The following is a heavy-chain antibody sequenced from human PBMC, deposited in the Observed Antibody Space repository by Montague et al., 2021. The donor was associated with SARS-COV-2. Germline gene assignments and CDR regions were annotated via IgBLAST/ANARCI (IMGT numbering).Heavy chain of an antibody. CDR1: GFSLSTSGMC. CDR3: ARGPSDTYYYNGMDV. V-gene: IGHV2-70*11. Sequence: PPQTLTLTCTFSGFSLSTSGMCMTWIRQPPGKALEWLARIDWDGDKYYNTSLKSRLTVSKDTSKNLVVLTMTNMDPVDTATYYCARGPSDTYYYNGMDVWGRGTTVTVSS. J-gene: IGHJ6*02. CDR2: IDWDGDK.